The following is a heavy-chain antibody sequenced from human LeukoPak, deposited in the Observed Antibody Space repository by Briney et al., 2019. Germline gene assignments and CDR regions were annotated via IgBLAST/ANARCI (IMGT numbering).Heavy chain of an antibody. CDR1: GFSFSSYA. D-gene: IGHD4-17*01. Sequence: GGSLRLSCAGSGFSFSSYAMHWVRQAPGKGLEWVAVISYDGSNKYYADSVKGRFTISRDNSKNTLYLQMNSLRAEDTAVYYCARDPGSPYGDYGGVDYWGQGTLVTVSS. V-gene: IGHV3-30*04. J-gene: IGHJ4*02. CDR3: ARDPGSPYGDYGGVDY. CDR2: ISYDGSNK.